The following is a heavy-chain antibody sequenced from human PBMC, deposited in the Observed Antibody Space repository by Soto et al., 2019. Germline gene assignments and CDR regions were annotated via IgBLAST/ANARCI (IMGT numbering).Heavy chain of an antibody. D-gene: IGHD3-10*01. CDR1: GFTLGDYY. J-gene: IGHJ4*02. V-gene: IGHV3-11*01. CDR3: ARVLVRGIVERYFDF. CDR2: ISSSSTTT. Sequence: PGGSLKLSCAASGFTLGDYYMSWIRQAPGKGLEWIAYISSSSTTTYYADSVKGRFTISRDNANNSLFLQMNSLRAEDTAVYSCARVLVRGIVERYFDFWGQGTLVAVSS.